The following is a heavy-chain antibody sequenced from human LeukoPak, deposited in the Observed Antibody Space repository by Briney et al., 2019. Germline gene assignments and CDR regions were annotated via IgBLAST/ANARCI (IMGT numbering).Heavy chain of an antibody. J-gene: IGHJ5*02. CDR3: ARDLASIGGFDP. V-gene: IGHV4-34*01. CDR1: GGSFSGYY. Sequence: SETLSLTCAVYGGSFSGYYWSWIRQPPGKGLEWIGEINHSGSTNYNPSLKSRVTMSVDTSKNQFSLKLSSVTAADTAVYYCARDLASIGGFDPWGQGTLVTVSS. CDR2: INHSGST. D-gene: IGHD2-15*01.